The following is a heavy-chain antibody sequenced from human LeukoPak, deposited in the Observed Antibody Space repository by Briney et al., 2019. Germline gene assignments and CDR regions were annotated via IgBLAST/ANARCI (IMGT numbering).Heavy chain of an antibody. D-gene: IGHD3-9*01. CDR1: GGSISSGGYY. CDR3: ARGGYDILTGYYRFDY. Sequence: SETLSLTCTVSGGSISSGGYYWSWIRQPPGKGLEWIGYIYHSGSTYYNPSLKSRVTISVDRSKNQFSLKLSSVTAADTAVYYCARGGYDILTGYYRFDYWGQGTLVTVSS. V-gene: IGHV4-30-2*01. CDR2: IYHSGST. J-gene: IGHJ4*02.